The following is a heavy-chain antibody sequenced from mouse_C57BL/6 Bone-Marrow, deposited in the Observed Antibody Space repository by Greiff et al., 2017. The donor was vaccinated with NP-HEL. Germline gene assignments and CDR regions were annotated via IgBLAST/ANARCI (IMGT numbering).Heavy chain of an antibody. CDR3: ARCPFTTVVPFDY. V-gene: IGHV1-85*01. J-gene: IGHJ2*01. CDR2: IYPRDGST. D-gene: IGHD1-1*01. Sequence: QVQLKQSGPELVKPGASVKLSCKASGYTFTSYDINWVKQRPGQGLEWIGWIYPRDGSTKYNEKFKGKATLTVDTSSSTAYMELHSLTSEDSAVYFCARCPFTTVVPFDYWGQGTTLTVSS. CDR1: GYTFTSYD.